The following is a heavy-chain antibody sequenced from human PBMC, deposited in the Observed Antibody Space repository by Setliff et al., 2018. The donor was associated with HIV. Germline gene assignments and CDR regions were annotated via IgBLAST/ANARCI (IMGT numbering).Heavy chain of an antibody. J-gene: IGHJ3*02. CDR3: ARDPAFGAFDI. CDR1: GFTFSSSW. CDR2: MNRDGREK. D-gene: IGHD3-10*01. Sequence: GSLRLSCAASGFTFSSSWMTWVRQAPGRGLEYVAGMNRDGREKLYADSVKGRFSISRDNAKNSLYLQMSSLRTEDTTVYFCARDPAFGAFDIWGQGTMVTVSS. V-gene: IGHV3-7*04.